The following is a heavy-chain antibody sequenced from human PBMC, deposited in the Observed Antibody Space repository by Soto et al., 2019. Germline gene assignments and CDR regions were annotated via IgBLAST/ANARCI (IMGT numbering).Heavy chain of an antibody. CDR1: GDSFCSYY. J-gene: IGHJ5*02. CDR3: ARDEVGYCRGGSCYSYARSHWFDP. V-gene: IGHV4-59*01. CDR2: IYYRGST. D-gene: IGHD2-15*01. Sequence: PPETLSRTCTVSGDSFCSYYWSWIRQPPGKGLEWIGYIYYRGSTNYNPSLKSRVTISVDTSKNQFSLKLSSVTAADTAVYYCARDEVGYCRGGSCYSYARSHWFDPWGQGTLVTVSS.